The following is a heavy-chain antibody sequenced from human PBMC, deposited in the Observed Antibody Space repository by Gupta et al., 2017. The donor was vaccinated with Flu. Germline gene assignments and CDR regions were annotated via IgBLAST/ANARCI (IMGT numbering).Heavy chain of an antibody. J-gene: IGHJ1*01. CDR1: GGAMSRER. D-gene: IGHD1-26*01. Sequence: CTGSGGAMSRERRGRVRQAAGKGVEWGGRNESSGSTNYNTGLESRVTDQVDTAKNQLTLKLSAVTAAATAVDKGGRGIGGTCEVGNWGQGTRVSVSA. CDR2: NESSGST. CDR3: GRGIGGTCEVGN. V-gene: IGHV4-4*07.